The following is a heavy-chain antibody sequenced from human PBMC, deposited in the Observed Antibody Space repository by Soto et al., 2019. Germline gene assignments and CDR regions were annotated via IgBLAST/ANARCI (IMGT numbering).Heavy chain of an antibody. CDR2: ISGSGGST. CDR3: AKARVKGRGVIIWKSFDY. CDR1: GFTFSSYA. Sequence: PGGSLRLSCAASGFTFSSYAMSWVRQAPGKGLEWVSAISGSGGSTYYADSVKGRFTISRDNSKNTLYLQMNSLRAEDTAVYYCAKARVKGRGVIIWKSFDYWGQGTLVTVSS. J-gene: IGHJ4*02. D-gene: IGHD3-10*01. V-gene: IGHV3-23*01.